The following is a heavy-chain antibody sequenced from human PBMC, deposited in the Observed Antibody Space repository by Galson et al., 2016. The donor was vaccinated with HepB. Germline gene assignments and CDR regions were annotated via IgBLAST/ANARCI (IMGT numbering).Heavy chain of an antibody. CDR3: AKDRVRAPELFGGFDY. CDR2: ISGRGGTT. V-gene: IGHV3-23*01. J-gene: IGHJ4*02. D-gene: IGHD3-10*01. Sequence: SLRLSCAASGFTLTTYAMSWVRQAPGKALEWVSTISGRGGTTYYADSVKGRFTISSDTSNNTLYLQMNSLRADDTALYYCAKDRVRAPELFGGFDYWGQGTLVTVSS. CDR1: GFTLTTYA.